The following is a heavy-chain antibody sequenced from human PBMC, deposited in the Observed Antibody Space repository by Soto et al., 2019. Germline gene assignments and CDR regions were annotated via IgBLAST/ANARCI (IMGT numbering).Heavy chain of an antibody. V-gene: IGHV1-69*13. J-gene: IGHJ6*02. CDR3: ARGYYDFWSGYYFYYGMDV. CDR2: IIPIFGTA. CDR1: GGTFSSYA. Sequence: SVKVSCKASGGTFSSYAISWVRQAPGQGLEWMGGIIPIFGTANYAQKFHGRVTITADQSTSTAYMELSSLRSEDTAVYYCARGYYDFWSGYYFYYGMDVWGQGTTVTVSS. D-gene: IGHD3-3*01.